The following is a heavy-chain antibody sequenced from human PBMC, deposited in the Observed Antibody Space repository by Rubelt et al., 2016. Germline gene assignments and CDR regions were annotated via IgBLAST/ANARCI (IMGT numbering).Heavy chain of an antibody. CDR3: ARDTTQYYFDY. Sequence: VRLQESGPGLVKPSETLSLTCTVSGYSISSGFYWGWIRQSPGKGLEWIGYIYYSGSTNYNPSLKSRVTISVDTSKNQFSLKLSSVTAADTAVYYCARDTTQYYFDYWGQGTLVTVSS. CDR2: IYYSGST. V-gene: IGHV4-38-2*02. D-gene: IGHD1-14*01. J-gene: IGHJ4*02. CDR1: GYSISSGFY.